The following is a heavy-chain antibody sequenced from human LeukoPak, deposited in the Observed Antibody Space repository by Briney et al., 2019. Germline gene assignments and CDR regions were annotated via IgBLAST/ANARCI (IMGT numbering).Heavy chain of an antibody. CDR3: ATVRCRGGSCFYNFDH. CDR2: LSSSSTYV. Sequence: ETLSLTCAVYGGSFSGYYWSWIRQPPGKGLEWVSSLSSSSTYVYYADSVKGRFTISRDNAKNSLYLQMNSLRAEDTAVYYCATVRCRGGSCFYNFDHWGQGSLVTVSS. CDR1: GGSFSGYY. J-gene: IGHJ4*02. V-gene: IGHV3-21*01. D-gene: IGHD2-15*01.